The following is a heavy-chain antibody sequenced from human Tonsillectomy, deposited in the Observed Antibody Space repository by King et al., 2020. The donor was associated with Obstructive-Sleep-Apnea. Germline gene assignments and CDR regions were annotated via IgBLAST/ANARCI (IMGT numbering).Heavy chain of an antibody. D-gene: IGHD2-21*02. CDR3: TRPGGDASYYYGMDV. Sequence: VQLVESGGGLVQPGGSLKLSCAASGFIISGSAVHWVRQASGKGLEWIGRMRSKENNYATAISASGKGRFTVSRDDSKNTAYLQMNSLKTKETAVYYCTRPGGDASYYYGMDVWGQGATVTVSS. CDR1: GFIISGSA. J-gene: IGHJ6*02. V-gene: IGHV3-73*02. CDR2: MRSKENNYAT.